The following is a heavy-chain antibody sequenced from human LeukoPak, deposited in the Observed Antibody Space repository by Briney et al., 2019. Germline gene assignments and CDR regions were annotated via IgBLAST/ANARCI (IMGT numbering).Heavy chain of an antibody. D-gene: IGHD3-3*01. CDR2: IIPILGIA. J-gene: IGHJ5*02. CDR1: GGTFSSYT. CDR3: ARDRDYDFWSGRDPNWFDP. V-gene: IGHV1-69*04. Sequence: SVKVSCKASGGTFSSYTISWVRQAPGPGLEWMGRIIPILGIANYAQKFQGRVTITADKSTSTAYMELSSLRSEDTAVYYCARDRDYDFWSGRDPNWFDPWGQGTLVTVSS.